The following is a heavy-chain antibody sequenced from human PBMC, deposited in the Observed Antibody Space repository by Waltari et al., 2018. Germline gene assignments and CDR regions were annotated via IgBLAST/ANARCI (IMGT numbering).Heavy chain of an antibody. CDR3: ARQRPAALVAWFDS. CDR2: VDDSGNS. J-gene: IGHJ5*01. Sequence: QLQLQESGPGLVKPSETLSLSCTVSGDSISRSDYYWGWIRQPPGKGLEWIGSVDDSGNSYYNPSRKSRVDISTDTSKNRLSLRLTSVTAADSAVYHCARQRPAALVAWFDSWGQGTPVIVSS. CDR1: GDSISRSDYY. V-gene: IGHV4-39*07. D-gene: IGHD2-2*01.